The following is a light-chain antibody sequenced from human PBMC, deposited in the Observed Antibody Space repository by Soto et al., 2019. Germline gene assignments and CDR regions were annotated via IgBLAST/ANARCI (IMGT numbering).Light chain of an antibody. V-gene: IGKV3-20*01. CDR2: GAS. CDR1: QSVNRF. J-gene: IGKJ1*01. Sequence: EIVLTQSPGTLSLSPGERATLSCRASQSVNRFLAWFQQKPGQAPRLLIYGASNRATGIPDSFSGSGSETDFTLTITGLEPEESAVYYCPHYVGSPWGFGQGTKVEIK. CDR3: PHYVGSPWG.